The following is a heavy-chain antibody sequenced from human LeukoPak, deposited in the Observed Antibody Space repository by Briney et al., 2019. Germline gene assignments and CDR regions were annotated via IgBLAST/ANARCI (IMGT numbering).Heavy chain of an antibody. J-gene: IGHJ4*02. V-gene: IGHV4-34*01. CDR1: GGSFSGYY. D-gene: IGHD6-19*01. CDR2: INHSGST. CDR3: ARGARRKMYSSGCHFDY. Sequence: SETLSLTCAVYGGSFSGYYWRWIRQPPGKGLEWIGEINHSGSTNYNPSLKSRVTISVDTSKNQFSLKLSSVTAADTAVYYCARGARRKMYSSGCHFDYWGQGTLVTVSS.